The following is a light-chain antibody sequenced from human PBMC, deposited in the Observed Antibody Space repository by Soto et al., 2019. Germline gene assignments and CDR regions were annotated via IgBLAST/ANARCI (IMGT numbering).Light chain of an antibody. V-gene: IGLV2-14*03. CDR1: SDDVGHYNY. CDR3: HSYDSRLSGSV. CDR2: DVS. Sequence: QSALTQPASVSGSPGQSITISCTGTSDDVGHYNYVSWYQQHPGKAPKLMIYDVSNRPSGISNRFSGSKSGNTASLTISGLQAEDEADYYCHSYDSRLSGSVFGGGTKLTVL. J-gene: IGLJ3*02.